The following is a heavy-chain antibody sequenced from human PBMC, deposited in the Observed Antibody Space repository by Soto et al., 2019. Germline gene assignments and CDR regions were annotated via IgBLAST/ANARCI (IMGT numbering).Heavy chain of an antibody. V-gene: IGHV3-48*02. CDR3: AIGAGARFMDV. J-gene: IGHJ6*02. CDR2: ISSSAI. CDR1: GFTFSSYS. Sequence: EVQLVESGGGLVQPGGSLRLSCAASGFTFSSYSMNWVRQAPGKGLEWLSYISSSAIYYADSVRGRFTISRDNAKNSLYLQMNSLRDEDTAVYHCAIGAGARFMDVCGQGTTVTVSS.